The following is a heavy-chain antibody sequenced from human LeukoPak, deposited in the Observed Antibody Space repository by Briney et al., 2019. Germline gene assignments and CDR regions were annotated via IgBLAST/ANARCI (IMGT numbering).Heavy chain of an antibody. V-gene: IGHV3-23*01. CDR2: ISGNGAGT. CDR3: AREDSSMVLSLDY. CDR1: AFTFSRDD. D-gene: IGHD5-18*01. J-gene: IGHJ4*02. Sequence: GGSLRLSCGASAFTFSRDDMAWVRQPPGKRPEWISSISGNGAGTHYIDSVRGRFIISRDNSKNTVYLQMNSLRAEDTAIYYCAREDSSMVLSLDYWGQGTLVTVSS.